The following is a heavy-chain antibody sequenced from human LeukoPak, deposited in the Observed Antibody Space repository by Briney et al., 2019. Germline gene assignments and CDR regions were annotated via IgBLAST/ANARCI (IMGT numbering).Heavy chain of an antibody. V-gene: IGHV1-2*06. CDR2: INPTGGST. Sequence: GASVKVSCKASGYTFTSYYMHWVRQAPGQGLEWMGLINPTGGSTGYAQKFQGRVTMTRDTSISTAYMELSGLTSDDTAVYYCARPYCSGGSCHDYFDYWGQGTLVTVSS. CDR3: ARPYCSGGSCHDYFDY. D-gene: IGHD2-15*01. J-gene: IGHJ4*02. CDR1: GYTFTSYY.